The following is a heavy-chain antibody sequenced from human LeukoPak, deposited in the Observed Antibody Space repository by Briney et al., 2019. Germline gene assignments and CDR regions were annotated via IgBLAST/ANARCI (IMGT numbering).Heavy chain of an antibody. CDR1: GFTFGSYS. V-gene: IGHV3-21*01. J-gene: IGHJ3*02. CDR3: ARAFRFPYDAFDI. D-gene: IGHD3-3*01. CDR2: ISSTSSYI. Sequence: GGSLRLSCAASGFTFGSYSMNWVRQVPGKGLQWVSSISSTSSYIYYADSVKGRFTVSRDNAKNSLSLQMNSLGAEGTAVYYCARAFRFPYDAFDIWGQGTIVTVSS.